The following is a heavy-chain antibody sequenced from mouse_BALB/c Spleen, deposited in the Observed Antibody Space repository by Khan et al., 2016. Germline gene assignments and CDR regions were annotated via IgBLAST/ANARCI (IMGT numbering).Heavy chain of an antibody. CDR2: ISYSGST. CDR3: ARSDYGDKDAMDY. J-gene: IGHJ4*01. D-gene: IGHD1-1*01. V-gene: IGHV3-2*02. Sequence: EVQLQELGPGLVKPSQSLSLTCTVTGYSITSDYAWNWIRQFPGNRLEWMGYISYSGSTSYNPSLKSRISITRYTSKNQFFLQLNSVTSEDTATYYCARSDYGDKDAMDYWGQGTSVTVSS. CDR1: GYSITSDYA.